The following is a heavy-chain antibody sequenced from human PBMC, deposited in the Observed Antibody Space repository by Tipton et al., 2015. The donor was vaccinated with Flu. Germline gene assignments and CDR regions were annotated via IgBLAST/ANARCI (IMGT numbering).Heavy chain of an antibody. CDR3: ARERIAGGWWSSKGGYMDV. V-gene: IGHV4-4*07. CDR1: GGSISSYY. J-gene: IGHJ6*03. D-gene: IGHD6-13*01. CDR2: IYTSGST. Sequence: TLSLTCTVSGGSISSYYWSWIRQPAGKGLEWIGRIYTSGSTNYNPSLKSRVTISVDTSKNQFSLKLSSVTAADTAVYYCARERIAGGWWSSKGGYMDVWGKGTTVTVSS.